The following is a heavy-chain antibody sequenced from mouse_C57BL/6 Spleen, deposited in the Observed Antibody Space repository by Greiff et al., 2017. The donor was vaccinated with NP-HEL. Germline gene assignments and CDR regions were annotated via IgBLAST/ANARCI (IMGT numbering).Heavy chain of an antibody. CDR3: TRSYYDYDKEFAY. CDR1: GYTFTDYE. V-gene: IGHV1-15*01. CDR2: IDPETGGT. J-gene: IGHJ3*01. D-gene: IGHD2-4*01. Sequence: QVQLKESGAELVRPGASVTLSCKASGYTFTDYEMHWVKQTPVHGLEWIGAIDPETGGTAYNQKFKGKAILTADKSSSTAYMELRSLTSEDSAVYYCTRSYYDYDKEFAYWGQGTLVTVSA.